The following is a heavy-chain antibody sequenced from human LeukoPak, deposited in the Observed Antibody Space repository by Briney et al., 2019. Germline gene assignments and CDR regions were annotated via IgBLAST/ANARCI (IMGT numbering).Heavy chain of an antibody. CDR3: ARVFGYWRLGHAFDI. Sequence: SETLSLTCAVYGGSFSGYYWSWIRQPPGRGLEWIGEINHSGSTYYNPSLKSRVTISVDTSKNQFSLKLSSVTAADTAVYYCARVFGYWRLGHAFDIWGQGTMVTVSS. V-gene: IGHV4-34*01. D-gene: IGHD3-22*01. CDR2: INHSGST. J-gene: IGHJ3*02. CDR1: GGSFSGYY.